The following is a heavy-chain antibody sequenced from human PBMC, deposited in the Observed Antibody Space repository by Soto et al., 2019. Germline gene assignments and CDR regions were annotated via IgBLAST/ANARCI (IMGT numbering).Heavy chain of an antibody. CDR1: GFTFSSYA. CDR2: ISGSGGST. CDR3: AKGGRPGGGIAAEVDY. D-gene: IGHD6-25*01. V-gene: IGHV3-23*01. Sequence: GGSLRLSCAASGFTFSSYAMSWVRQAPGKGLEWVSAISGSGGSTYYADSVKGRFTISRDNSKNTLYLQMNSLRAEDTAVYYCAKGGRPGGGIAAEVDYWGQGTLVTVSS. J-gene: IGHJ4*02.